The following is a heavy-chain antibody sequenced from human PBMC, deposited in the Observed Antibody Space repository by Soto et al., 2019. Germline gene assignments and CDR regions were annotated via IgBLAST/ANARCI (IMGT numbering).Heavy chain of an antibody. CDR1: GGSFSGYY. Sequence: PSETLSLTCAVYGGSFSGYYWTWIRQPPGTGLEWIGEINHSGSTNYNPSLKSRVTMSVDTSKNQFSLKLTSVTAADTAVYYCARDKITGLFDYWGQGTLVT. D-gene: IGHD2-8*02. J-gene: IGHJ4*02. V-gene: IGHV4-34*01. CDR2: INHSGST. CDR3: ARDKITGLFDY.